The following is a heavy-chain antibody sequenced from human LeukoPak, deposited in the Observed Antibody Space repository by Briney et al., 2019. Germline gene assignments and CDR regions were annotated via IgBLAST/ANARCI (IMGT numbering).Heavy chain of an antibody. CDR1: GFTFSSFW. CDR2: INHDASEI. D-gene: IGHD3-3*01. J-gene: IGHJ5*02. V-gene: IGHV3-7*01. CDR3: ARFWSGYYRWFDP. Sequence: GGSLRLSCAASGFTFSSFWMSWVRQAPGKGLEWVANINHDASEIYYVDSVEGRFTISRDNANDSLYLQMRSLRAEDTAAYYCARFWSGYYRWFDPWGQGTLVTVSS.